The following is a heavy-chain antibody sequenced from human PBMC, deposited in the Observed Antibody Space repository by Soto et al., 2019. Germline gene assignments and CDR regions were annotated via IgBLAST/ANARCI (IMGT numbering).Heavy chain of an antibody. Sequence: QVQLVQSGAEVKKPGSSVKVSCKASGGTFSSYTISWVRQAPGQGLEWMGRIIPILGIANYAQKFQGRVTITADKSTSTAYMELSSLRAEDTAVYYGARDQQLPYDYYGMDVWGQGTTVTVSS. CDR1: GGTFSSYT. CDR3: ARDQQLPYDYYGMDV. D-gene: IGHD6-13*01. J-gene: IGHJ6*02. CDR2: IIPILGIA. V-gene: IGHV1-69*08.